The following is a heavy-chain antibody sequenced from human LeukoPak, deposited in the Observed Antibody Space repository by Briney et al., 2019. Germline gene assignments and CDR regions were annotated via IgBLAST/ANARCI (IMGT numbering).Heavy chain of an antibody. CDR1: GFTFSSYA. CDR3: AKDGITIFGVVIRDSDY. D-gene: IGHD3-3*01. V-gene: IGHV3-23*01. Sequence: GGSLRLSCAVSGFTFSSYAMSWVRQAPGKGLEWVSAISGSGGSTYYADSVKGRFTISRDNSKNTLYLQMNSLRVEDTAVYYCAKDGITIFGVVIRDSDYWGQGTLVTVSS. CDR2: ISGSGGST. J-gene: IGHJ4*02.